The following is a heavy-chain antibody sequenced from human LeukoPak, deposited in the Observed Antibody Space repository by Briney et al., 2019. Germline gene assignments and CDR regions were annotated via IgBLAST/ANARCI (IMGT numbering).Heavy chain of an antibody. V-gene: IGHV1-2*02. J-gene: IGHJ6*03. Sequence: ASVKVSCKASGYTFTGYCMHWVRQAPGQGLEWMGWINPNSGGTNYAQRFQGRVTMTRDTSISTAYMELSRLRSDDTAVYYCARDHEDYYYYYYMDVWGKGTTVTVSS. CDR2: INPNSGGT. CDR1: GYTFTGYC. CDR3: ARDHEDYYYYYYMDV.